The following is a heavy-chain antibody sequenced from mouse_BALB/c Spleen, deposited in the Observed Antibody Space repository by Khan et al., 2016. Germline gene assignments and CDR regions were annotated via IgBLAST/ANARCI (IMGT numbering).Heavy chain of an antibody. CDR1: GYTLTSYT. J-gene: IGHJ2*01. CDR2: INPTGGYT. Sequence: QVQLQQSGAELARPGASVKMSCKASGYTLTSYTLHWVTQRPGQGLEWIEYINPTGGYTNYNQIFKDKATLTADESSSPAYMQLSSLTSEDSAVYYCARGDYWGQGTTLTVSS. CDR3: ARGDY. V-gene: IGHV1-4*01.